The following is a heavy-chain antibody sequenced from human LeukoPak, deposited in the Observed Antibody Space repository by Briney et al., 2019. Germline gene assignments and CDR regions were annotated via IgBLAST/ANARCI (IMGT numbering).Heavy chain of an antibody. Sequence: SKTLSLPCTVSGGSITSSSYYWGWIRQPPGDGLEWIGTIYYSGSTYYNPSLKSRVTISVDTSKNQFSLKLSSVTAADTAVYYCARCSSTSYDSTGYLDYWGQGTLVTVSS. D-gene: IGHD3-22*01. CDR3: ARCSSTSYDSTGYLDY. J-gene: IGHJ4*02. V-gene: IGHV4-39*07. CDR2: IYYSGST. CDR1: GGSITSSSYY.